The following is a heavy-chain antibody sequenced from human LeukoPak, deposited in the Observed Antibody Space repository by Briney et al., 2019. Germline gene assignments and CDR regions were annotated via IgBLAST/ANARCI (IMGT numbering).Heavy chain of an antibody. V-gene: IGHV1-8*01. CDR2: MNPNSGTT. CDR3: TRDRSYPIWYFDL. CDR1: GYTFSSYD. J-gene: IGHJ2*01. Sequence: ASVKVSCKASGYTFSSYDFNWVRQAAGQGLEWMGWMNPNSGTTSYAQKFQGRITMTRNTSINTAYMHLSSLTSDDTAVYYCTRDRSYPIWYFDLWGRGTLVTVSS.